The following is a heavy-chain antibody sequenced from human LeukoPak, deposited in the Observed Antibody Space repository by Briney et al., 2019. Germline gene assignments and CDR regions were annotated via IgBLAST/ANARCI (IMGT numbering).Heavy chain of an antibody. CDR1: GFTFSSYA. V-gene: IGHV3-30*04. CDR2: IPYDGSNK. D-gene: IGHD5-24*01. J-gene: IGHJ6*02. Sequence: PGGSLRLSCAASGFTFSSYAMHWVRQAPGKGLEWVAVIPYDGSNKYYADSVKGRFTISRDNSKNTLYLQMNSLRAEDTAVYYCARGRMATIDYYYGMDVWGQGPRSPSP. CDR3: ARGRMATIDYYYGMDV.